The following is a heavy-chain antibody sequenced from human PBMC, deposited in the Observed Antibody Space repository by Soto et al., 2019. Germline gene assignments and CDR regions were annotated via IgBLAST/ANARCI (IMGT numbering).Heavy chain of an antibody. D-gene: IGHD2-15*01. CDR1: GGSFSGYY. CDR2: INHSGST. CDR3: ARGLGRGDVVVVAATVWFDP. Sequence: TLSLTCAVYGGSFSGYYWSWIRQPPGKGLEWIGEINHSGSTNYNPSLKSRVTISVDTSKNQFSLKLSSVTAADTAVYYCARGLGRGDVVVVAATVWFDPWGQGTLVTVSS. J-gene: IGHJ5*02. V-gene: IGHV4-34*01.